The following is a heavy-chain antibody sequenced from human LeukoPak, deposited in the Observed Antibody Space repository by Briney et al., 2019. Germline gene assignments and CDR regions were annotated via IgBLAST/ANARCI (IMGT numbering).Heavy chain of an antibody. J-gene: IGHJ4*02. Sequence: PGGSLRLSCAASGFTFSSYGMHWVRQAPGKGLEGVAVIWYDGSNKYYADSVKGRFTISRDNSKNTLYLQMNSLRAEDTAVYYCASERAIGDIVATAPFDYWGQGTLVTVSS. CDR3: ASERAIGDIVATAPFDY. CDR2: IWYDGSNK. V-gene: IGHV3-33*01. CDR1: GFTFSSYG. D-gene: IGHD5-12*01.